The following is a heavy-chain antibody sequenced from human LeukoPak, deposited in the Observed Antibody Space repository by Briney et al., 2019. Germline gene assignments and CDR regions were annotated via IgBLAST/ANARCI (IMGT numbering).Heavy chain of an antibody. V-gene: IGHV4-59*01. CDR1: GGSISGYY. CDR3: ARSSITAHRWFDP. D-gene: IGHD6-6*01. Sequence: SETLSLTCTVSGGSISGYYCSWFRQPPGRGLEWIGYIYYSGSTNYNPSLKSRVTISVDTSKNQFSLELSSVTAADTAVYYCARSSITAHRWFDPWGQGTLVTVSS. J-gene: IGHJ5*02. CDR2: IYYSGST.